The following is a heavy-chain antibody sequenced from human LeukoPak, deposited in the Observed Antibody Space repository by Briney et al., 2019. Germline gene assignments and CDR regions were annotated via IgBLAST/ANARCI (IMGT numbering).Heavy chain of an antibody. CDR2: IYYSGST. J-gene: IGHJ5*02. V-gene: IGHV4-59*01. Sequence: PSETLSLTCTVSGGSISSYYWSWIRQPPGKGLEWIGYIYYSGSTNYNPSLKSRVTISVDTSKNQFSLKLSSVTAADTAVYYCARDIAISWFDPRGQGTLVTVSS. CDR1: GGSISSYY. D-gene: IGHD2-21*01. CDR3: ARDIAISWFDP.